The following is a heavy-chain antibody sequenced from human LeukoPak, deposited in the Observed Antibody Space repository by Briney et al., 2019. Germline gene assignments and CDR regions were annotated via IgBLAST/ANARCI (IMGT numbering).Heavy chain of an antibody. CDR1: AGTFSSYA. CDR3: ARDQIAALSSHGDY. J-gene: IGHJ4*02. CDR2: ISAYNGNT. Sequence: ASVKVSCKASAGTFSSYAISWVRQAPGQGLEWMGWISAYNGNTNYAQKRQGRVTMTTDTSTSTAYMELRGLRSDDTAVYYCARDQIAALSSHGDYWGQGTLVTVSS. V-gene: IGHV1-18*01. D-gene: IGHD6-6*01.